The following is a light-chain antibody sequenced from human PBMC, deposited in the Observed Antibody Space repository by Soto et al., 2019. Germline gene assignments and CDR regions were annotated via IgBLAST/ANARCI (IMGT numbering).Light chain of an antibody. J-gene: IGLJ1*01. CDR2: SKY. CDR1: SSNIGSKT. V-gene: IGLV1-44*01. Sequence: QSLLTQPPSASGAPGRMVTISCSGSSSNIGSKTVNWYQQLPGTAPKILNYSKYQPHSGVPDRLSGSKSGTSASLSIRWLNYQVVADYYCAAWDASLNGYVFGNGTKVXV. CDR3: AAWDASLNGYV.